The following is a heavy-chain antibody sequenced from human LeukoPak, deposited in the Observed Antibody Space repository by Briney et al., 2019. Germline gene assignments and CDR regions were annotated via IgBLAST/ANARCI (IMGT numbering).Heavy chain of an antibody. CDR1: GYTFTNYG. V-gene: IGHV1-18*01. J-gene: IGHJ3*01. D-gene: IGHD3-3*01. Sequence: ASVRVSCKASGYTFTNYGISWVRQAPGQGLEWMGWISAYNGHTNYAQKLQGRVTMTTDTSTSTAYMELRSLRSDDTAVYYCARGVTYYDFWSGYYPNPNDSFDLWGQGTMVTVSS. CDR3: ARGVTYYDFWSGYYPNPNDSFDL. CDR2: ISAYNGHT.